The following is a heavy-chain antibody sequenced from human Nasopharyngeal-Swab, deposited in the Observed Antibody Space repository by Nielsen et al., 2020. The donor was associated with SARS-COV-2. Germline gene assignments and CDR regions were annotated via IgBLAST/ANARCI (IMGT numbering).Heavy chain of an antibody. CDR1: GASVSSGTYY. J-gene: IGHJ4*02. Sequence: SETLSLTCTVSGASVSSGTYYWSWIRQPPGKGLEWIGYIYYSGNTHYNPSLESRVTMSIDTSKNQFSLKLSSVTAADTAVYYCARDRGDLRKYHFDSWGQGTQIAVSS. D-gene: IGHD2-2*01. V-gene: IGHV4-61*01. CDR3: ARDRGDLRKYHFDS. CDR2: IYYSGNT.